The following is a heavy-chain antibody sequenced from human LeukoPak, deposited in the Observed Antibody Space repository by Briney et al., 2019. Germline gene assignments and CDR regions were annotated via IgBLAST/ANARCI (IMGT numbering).Heavy chain of an antibody. D-gene: IGHD3-9*01. V-gene: IGHV1-18*04. Sequence: ASVKVSCKASGYTFTGYYMHWVRQAPGQGLEWMGWVSAYNGNTKYAQKVQGRVTMTTDTSTSTAYMELRSLRSDGTAVYYCARGDDILTDHYKGLDYWGLGTLVTVSS. CDR2: VSAYNGNT. CDR3: ARGDDILTDHYKGLDY. J-gene: IGHJ4*02. CDR1: GYTFTGYY.